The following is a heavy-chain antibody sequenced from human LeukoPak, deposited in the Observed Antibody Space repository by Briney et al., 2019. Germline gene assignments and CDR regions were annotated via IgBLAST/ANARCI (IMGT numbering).Heavy chain of an antibody. V-gene: IGHV3-33*01. CDR2: IWYDGSNK. Sequence: PPGGSLRLSCAASGFTFSSYGMHWVRQAPGKGLEWVAVIWYDGSNKYYADSAKGRFTISRDNSKNTLYLQMNSLRAEDTAVYYCARSKGTTVTTFGAFDIWGQGTMVTVSS. CDR3: ARSKGTTVTTFGAFDI. CDR1: GFTFSSYG. J-gene: IGHJ3*02. D-gene: IGHD4-17*01.